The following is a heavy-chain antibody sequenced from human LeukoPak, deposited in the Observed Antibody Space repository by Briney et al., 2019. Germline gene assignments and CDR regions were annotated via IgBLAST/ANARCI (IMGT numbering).Heavy chain of an antibody. CDR3: SRSIGTYYYYYMDV. J-gene: IGHJ6*03. Sequence: PSETLSLTCTVSGGSISSYYWSWIRQPPGKGLEWIGYIYYSGSTNYNPSLKSRVTISVDTSKNQFSLKLSSVTAADTALYYCSRSIGTYYYYYMDVWGKGTTVTVSS. V-gene: IGHV4-59*01. D-gene: IGHD1-1*01. CDR1: GGSISSYY. CDR2: IYYSGST.